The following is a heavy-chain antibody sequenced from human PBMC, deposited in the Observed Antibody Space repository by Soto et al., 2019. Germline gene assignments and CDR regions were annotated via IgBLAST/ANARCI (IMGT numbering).Heavy chain of an antibody. J-gene: IGHJ4*02. CDR2: IYYSGST. Sequence: QLQLQESGPGLVKPSETLSLTCTVSGGSISSSSYYWGWIRQPPGKGLEWIGSIYYSGSTYYNPSLKSRVTISVDTSKNQFSLKLSSVTAADTAVYYCARLRGYYYFDYWGQGTLVTVSS. CDR1: GGSISSSSYY. D-gene: IGHD3-22*01. CDR3: ARLRGYYYFDY. V-gene: IGHV4-39*01.